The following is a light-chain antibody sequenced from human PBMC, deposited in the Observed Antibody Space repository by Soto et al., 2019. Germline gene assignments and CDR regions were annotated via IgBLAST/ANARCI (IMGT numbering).Light chain of an antibody. CDR3: NPYPGRSARYA. CDR1: SSDVGAYNY. CDR2: DVT. J-gene: IGLJ1*01. Sequence: QSVLTQPASVSGSPGQSLTISCTGTSSDVGAYNYVSWYQQHPGKAPKLMIYDVTNRPSGVSGRFSGSKSGNTASLTISGLRAEEEANYYGNPYPGRSARYASGTGTKVPVL. V-gene: IGLV2-14*01.